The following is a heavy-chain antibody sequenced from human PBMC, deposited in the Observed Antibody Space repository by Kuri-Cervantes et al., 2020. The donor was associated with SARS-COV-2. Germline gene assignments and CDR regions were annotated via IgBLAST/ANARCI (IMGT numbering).Heavy chain of an antibody. V-gene: IGHV4-34*01. CDR1: GGSISNYY. CDR3: ARDPSIAARLPVDY. Sequence: SETLSLTCTVSGGSISNYYWNWIRQPPGKGLEWIGEINHSGSTNYNPSLKSRVTISVDTSKNQFSLKLSSVTAEDTAVYYCARDPSIAARLPVDYWGQGTLVTVSS. D-gene: IGHD6-6*01. J-gene: IGHJ4*02. CDR2: INHSGST.